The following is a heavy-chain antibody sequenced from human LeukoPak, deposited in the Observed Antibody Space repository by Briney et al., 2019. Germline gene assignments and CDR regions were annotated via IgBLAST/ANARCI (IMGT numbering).Heavy chain of an antibody. CDR3: AREKPMIADY. V-gene: IGHV3-7*01. CDR1: KFTFSSYW. J-gene: IGHJ4*02. Sequence: GGSLRLSCAASKFTFSSYWMSWVRQAPGKGLEWVACISQDGGEERYVASVKGRFTISRDNAKDSLYLQMNSLRDEDTAVYYCAREKPMIADYWGQGALVTVSS. CDR2: ISQDGGEE. D-gene: IGHD3-22*01.